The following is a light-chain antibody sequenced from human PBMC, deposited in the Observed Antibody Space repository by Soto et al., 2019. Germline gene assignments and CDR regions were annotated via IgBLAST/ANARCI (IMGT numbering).Light chain of an antibody. CDR2: GSS. CDR1: QSVSSRY. Sequence: EIVLTQSPGTLSLSPGERATLSCRASQSVSSRYLAWYQQKPGQAPRLLIYGSSSRATGIPDMLSGSGSGKDFTLTISRLEPEDFAVYYCQQYRSSPPITFGQGTRLEIK. J-gene: IGKJ5*01. CDR3: QQYRSSPPIT. V-gene: IGKV3-20*01.